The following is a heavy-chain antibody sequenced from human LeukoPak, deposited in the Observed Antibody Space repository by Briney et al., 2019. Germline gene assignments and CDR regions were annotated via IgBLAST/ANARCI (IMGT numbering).Heavy chain of an antibody. CDR1: GFTFSSYT. CDR2: ISGDGTRT. CDR3: AKWPEGAMDYFDY. V-gene: IGHV3-23*01. D-gene: IGHD3-16*01. Sequence: GGSLRLSCAASGFTFSSYTVSWARQAPVKGLEWVSAISGDGTRTYYADSVKGRFTISRDNSKNTLYLEMSSLRVEDTAIYYCAKWPEGAMDYFDYWGQGTLVTVSS. J-gene: IGHJ4*02.